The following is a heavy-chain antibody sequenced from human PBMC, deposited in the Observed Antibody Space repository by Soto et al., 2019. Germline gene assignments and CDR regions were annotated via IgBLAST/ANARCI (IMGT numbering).Heavy chain of an antibody. D-gene: IGHD3-10*01. CDR1: GGSISSYY. CDR2: IYYSGST. J-gene: IGHJ6*02. V-gene: IGHV4-59*01. Sequence: LSLTCTVSGGSISSYYWSWIRQPPGKGLEWIGYIYYSGSTNYNPSLKSRVTISVDTSKNQFSLKLSSVTAADTAVYYCARDYYGSANYGMDVWGQGTTVTVSS. CDR3: ARDYYGSANYGMDV.